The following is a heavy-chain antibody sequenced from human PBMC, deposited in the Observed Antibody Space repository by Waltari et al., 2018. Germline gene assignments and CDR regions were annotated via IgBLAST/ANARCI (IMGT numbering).Heavy chain of an antibody. D-gene: IGHD3-3*01. CDR3: ARVWSGYYGYFDY. Sequence: QVQLQESGPGLVKPSETLSLTCTVSGGSISSHYWSWLRQPPGKGLEWIGYIYYSGSTNYNPSLKSRVTISVDTSKNQFSLKLSSVTAADTAVYYCARVWSGYYGYFDYWGQGTLVTVSS. CDR1: GGSISSHY. J-gene: IGHJ4*02. CDR2: IYYSGST. V-gene: IGHV4-59*11.